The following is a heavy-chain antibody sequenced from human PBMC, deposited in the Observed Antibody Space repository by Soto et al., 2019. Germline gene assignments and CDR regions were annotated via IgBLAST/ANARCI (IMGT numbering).Heavy chain of an antibody. J-gene: IGHJ4*02. CDR2: INPDNGGT. CDR3: AREVGRVGYSSSSCDY. V-gene: IGHV1-2*02. D-gene: IGHD6-6*01. Sequence: QVQLVQSGAEVKKPGASVKVSCKASGYTFTGHYMYWVRQAFGQGLEWMGWINPDNGGTSYAQKFQGSVTMTTDPSISTAYMELSRLTSDDTAVYYCAREVGRVGYSSSSCDYWGQGSLVTVST. CDR1: GYTFTGHY.